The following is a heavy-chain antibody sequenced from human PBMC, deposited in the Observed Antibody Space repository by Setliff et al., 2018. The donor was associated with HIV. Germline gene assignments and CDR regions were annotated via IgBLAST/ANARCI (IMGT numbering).Heavy chain of an antibody. Sequence: SETLSLTCTVAGGSISSHYWSWIRQPPGKGLEWIGSIYYNGITNYNPSLKSRVTVSVDTSKNQFSLKLSSVTAADTAVYYCARAGYYGSTSYWEYFQHWGQGTLVTVSS. CDR2: IYYNGIT. CDR1: GGSISSHY. D-gene: IGHD3-22*01. J-gene: IGHJ1*01. V-gene: IGHV4-59*11. CDR3: ARAGYYGSTSYWEYFQH.